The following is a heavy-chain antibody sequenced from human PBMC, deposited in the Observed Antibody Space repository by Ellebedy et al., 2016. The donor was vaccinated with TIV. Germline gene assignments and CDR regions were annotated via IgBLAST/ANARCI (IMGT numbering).Heavy chain of an antibody. CDR1: EFTFSSYA. J-gene: IGHJ6*02. D-gene: IGHD5-18*01. CDR3: ATLDSSYYYYCGMDV. Sequence: GESLKISCAASEFTFSSYAMSWVRQAPGKGLEWVSAISGSGGSTYYADSVKGRFTISRDNSKNTLYLQMNSLRAEDTAVYYCATLDSSYYYYCGMDVWGQGTTVTVSS. CDR2: ISGSGGST. V-gene: IGHV3-23*01.